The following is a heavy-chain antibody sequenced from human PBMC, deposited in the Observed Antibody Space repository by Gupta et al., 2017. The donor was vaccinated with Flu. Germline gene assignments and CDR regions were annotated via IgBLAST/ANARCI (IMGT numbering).Heavy chain of an antibody. CDR3: AREIGGYSYVLAFDI. J-gene: IGHJ3*02. Sequence: QLQLQESGPGLVKPSETLSLTCTVSGGSISSSSYYWGWIRQPPGKGLEWIGSIYYSGSTYYNPSLKSRVTISVDTSKNQFSLKLSSVTAADTAVYYCAREIGGYSYVLAFDIWGQGTMVTVSS. CDR1: GGSISSSSYY. D-gene: IGHD5-18*01. V-gene: IGHV4-39*02. CDR2: IYYSGST.